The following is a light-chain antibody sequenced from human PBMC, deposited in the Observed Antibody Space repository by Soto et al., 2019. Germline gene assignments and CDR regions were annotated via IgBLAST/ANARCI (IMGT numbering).Light chain of an antibody. CDR3: SSYTSTSTYV. CDR2: DVS. CDR1: SSDVGGYNY. V-gene: IGLV2-14*01. J-gene: IGLJ1*01. Sequence: QSVLTQPASVSGSPGQSSTITCTGTSSDVGGYNYVSWYQQHPGKAPKLMIYDVSNRPSGVSNRFSGSKSGNTASLTISGLQAEDEADYHCSSYTSTSTYVFGTGTKVTVL.